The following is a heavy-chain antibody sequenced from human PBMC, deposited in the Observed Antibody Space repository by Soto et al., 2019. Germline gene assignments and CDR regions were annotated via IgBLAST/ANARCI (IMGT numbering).Heavy chain of an antibody. D-gene: IGHD2-2*03. CDR3: ARAGYCSSTSCFDY. CDR1: GGSFRGYY. V-gene: IGHV4-34*01. Sequence: QVQLQQWGAGLLKPSETLSLTCAVYGGSFRGYYWSWIRQPPGKGLEWIGEINHSGSTNYNPSLKSRVTISVDTSKNQFSLKLSSVPAADTAVYYCARAGYCSSTSCFDYWGQGTLVTVSS. CDR2: INHSGST. J-gene: IGHJ4*02.